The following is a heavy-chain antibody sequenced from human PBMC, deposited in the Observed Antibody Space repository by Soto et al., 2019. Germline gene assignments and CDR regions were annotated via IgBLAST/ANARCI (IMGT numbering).Heavy chain of an antibody. CDR2: VNHRGTT. V-gene: IGHV4-34*01. CDR1: GGSFSGYQ. D-gene: IGHD6-19*01. Sequence: QVQLQQWGAGLLKPSETLSLTCAVYGGSFSGYQWSWIRQSPGMGLEWIGEVNHRGTTNYNPSLKSRLTISVDTSKNQFSLRLRSVTAADTAVYYCARTVEQWLVMSYYHSYMDVWGKGTTVTVSS. CDR3: ARTVEQWLVMSYYHSYMDV. J-gene: IGHJ6*03.